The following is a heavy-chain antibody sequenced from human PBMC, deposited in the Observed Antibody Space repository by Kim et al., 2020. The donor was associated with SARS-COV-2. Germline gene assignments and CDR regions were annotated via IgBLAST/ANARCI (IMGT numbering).Heavy chain of an antibody. CDR3: ARVLSRGYGIGSFCFFRWF. Sequence: ASVKVSCKASGYTFTSYAMNWVRQATGQGLEWMGWINPNTGNASYAQGFPGRVVITSDTSVSTAYLQLSSLRAEDTAVYYCARVLSRGYGIGSFCFFRWF. D-gene: IGHD3-22*01. CDR1: GYTFTSYA. J-gene: IGHJ5*01. CDR2: INPNTGNA. V-gene: IGHV1-8*02.